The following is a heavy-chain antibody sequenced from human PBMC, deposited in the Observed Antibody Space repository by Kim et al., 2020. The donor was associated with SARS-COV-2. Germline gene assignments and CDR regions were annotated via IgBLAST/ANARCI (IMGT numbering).Heavy chain of an antibody. Sequence: GGSLRLSCAASGFTFDDYAMHWVRQAPGKGLEWVSGISWNSGSIGYADSVKGRFTISRDNAKNSLYLQMNSLRAEDTALYYCAKAARYGWFDPWGQGTL. CDR2: ISWNSGSI. CDR1: GFTFDDYA. V-gene: IGHV3-9*01. D-gene: IGHD1-1*01. CDR3: AKAARYGWFDP. J-gene: IGHJ5*02.